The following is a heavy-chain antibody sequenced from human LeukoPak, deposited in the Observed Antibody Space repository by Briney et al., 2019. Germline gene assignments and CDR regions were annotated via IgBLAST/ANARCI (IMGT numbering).Heavy chain of an antibody. CDR2: ISSSSSYT. D-gene: IGHD6-19*01. CDR3: ARAPYSSGWYSDY. CDR1: GFTFSDHY. Sequence: GGSLRLSCAASGFTFSDHYMSWIRQAPGKGLEWVSYISSSSSYTNYADPVKGRFTISRDNAKNSLYLQMNSLRAEDTAVYYCARAPYSSGWYSDYWGQGTLVTVSS. V-gene: IGHV3-11*05. J-gene: IGHJ4*02.